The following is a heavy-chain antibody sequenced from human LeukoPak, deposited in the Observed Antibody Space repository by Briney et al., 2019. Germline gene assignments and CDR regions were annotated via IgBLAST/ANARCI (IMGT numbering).Heavy chain of an antibody. CDR2: FYYSGST. V-gene: IGHV4-39*07. CDR1: GASISSRGYY. D-gene: IGHD2-2*01. Sequence: PSETLSLTCTASGASISSRGYYWGWIRQPPGKGLEWIGSFYYSGSTYYNPSLKSRVTISVDTSKNQFSLKLSSVTAADTAVYYCARWREYALDYWGQGTLVTVSS. CDR3: ARWREYALDY. J-gene: IGHJ4*02.